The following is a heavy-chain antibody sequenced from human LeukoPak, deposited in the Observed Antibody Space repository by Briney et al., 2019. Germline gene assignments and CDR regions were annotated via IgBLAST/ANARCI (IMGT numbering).Heavy chain of an antibody. J-gene: IGHJ4*01. V-gene: IGHV3-23*01. Sequence: AESLRLSCGASGLTVSSYAMSWVRQAPGKGLDWVSTIIGSAANTYYADSVKGRFTISRDDSKNTVYLQMNSLRAEDTAVYSCAKYTSGTSYRGLDQWGHGTLVTVSS. CDR1: GLTVSSYA. D-gene: IGHD3-10*01. CDR2: IIGSAANT. CDR3: AKYTSGTSYRGLDQ.